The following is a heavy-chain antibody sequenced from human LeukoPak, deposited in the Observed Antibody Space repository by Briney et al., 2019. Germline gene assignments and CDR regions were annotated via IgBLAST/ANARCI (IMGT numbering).Heavy chain of an antibody. Sequence: GGSLRLSCAASGFTVSSNYMSWVRQAPGKGLEWVSVIYSGGSTYYADSVKGRFTISRDNSKNTLYLQMTSLRAEDTAVYYCARLDSSGYYSPRGAFDIWGQGTMVTVSS. CDR3: ARLDSSGYYSPRGAFDI. CDR1: GFTVSSNY. J-gene: IGHJ3*02. CDR2: IYSGGST. D-gene: IGHD3-22*01. V-gene: IGHV3-66*02.